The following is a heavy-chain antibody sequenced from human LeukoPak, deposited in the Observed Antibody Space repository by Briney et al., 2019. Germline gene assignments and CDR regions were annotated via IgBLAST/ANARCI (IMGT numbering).Heavy chain of an antibody. CDR3: ARGESYGYVGAFDI. CDR2: IIPIFGTA. Sequence: ASVKVSCKASGGTFSSYAISWVRQAPGQGLEWMGGIIPIFGTANYAQKFQGRVTITADESTSTAYMELNSLRSEDTAVYYCARGESYGYVGAFDIWGQGTMVTVSS. V-gene: IGHV1-69*13. J-gene: IGHJ3*02. CDR1: GGTFSSYA. D-gene: IGHD5-18*01.